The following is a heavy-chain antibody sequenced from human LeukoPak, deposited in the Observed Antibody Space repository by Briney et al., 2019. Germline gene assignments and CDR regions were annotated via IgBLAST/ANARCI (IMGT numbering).Heavy chain of an antibody. D-gene: IGHD4-17*01. V-gene: IGHV3-53*01. CDR2: IYSGGST. J-gene: IGHJ4*02. CDR1: GFAVSSNY. CDR3: ARDLGPDYGDLDY. Sequence: GGSLRLSCAASGFAVSSNYMSWVRQAPGKGLEWVSVIYSGGSTYYADSVKGRFTISRHNSKNTLYLQMNSLRAEDTAVYYCARDLGPDYGDLDYWGQGTLVTVSS.